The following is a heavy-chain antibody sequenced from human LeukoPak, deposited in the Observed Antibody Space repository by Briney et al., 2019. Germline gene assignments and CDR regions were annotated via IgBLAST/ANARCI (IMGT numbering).Heavy chain of an antibody. J-gene: IGHJ6*02. Sequence: PGGSLRLSCAASGFTFSSYEMNWVRQALGKGLEWVSYISSSGSTIYYADSVKGRFTISRDNAKNSLYLQMNSLRAEDTAVYYCARFGAMATSYRTYYYYGMDVWGQGTTVTVSS. CDR1: GFTFSSYE. CDR2: ISSSGSTI. V-gene: IGHV3-48*03. D-gene: IGHD5-24*01. CDR3: ARFGAMATSYRTYYYYGMDV.